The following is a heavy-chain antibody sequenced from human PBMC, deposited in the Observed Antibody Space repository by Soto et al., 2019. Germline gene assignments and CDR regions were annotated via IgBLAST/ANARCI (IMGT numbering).Heavy chain of an antibody. CDR3: AKDPNGDYVGAFDS. Sequence: EVQLLESGGGLVQPAGSLRLSCTASGFRFSNYAVTWVRQAPGKGQEWVSSIGGDTSYTYYADSVKGRFTISRDKSKNTVFLQMNSLRADDTAVYHCAKDPNGDYVGAFDSWGQGTLVTVSS. D-gene: IGHD4-17*01. CDR2: IGGDTSYT. CDR1: GFRFSNYA. J-gene: IGHJ4*02. V-gene: IGHV3-23*01.